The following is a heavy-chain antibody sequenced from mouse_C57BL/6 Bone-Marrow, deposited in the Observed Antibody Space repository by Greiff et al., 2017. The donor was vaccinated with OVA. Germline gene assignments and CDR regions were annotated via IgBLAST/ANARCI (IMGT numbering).Heavy chain of an antibody. D-gene: IGHD2-1*01. Sequence: QVQLQQSGPELVKPGASVKISCKASGYAFSSSWMNWVKQRPGKGLEWIGRIYPGDGDTNYNGKFKGKATLTADKSSSTAYMQLSSLTSEDSAVYFCARERGNHGYFDVWGTGTTVTVSS. V-gene: IGHV1-82*01. CDR1: GYAFSSSW. CDR3: ARERGNHGYFDV. CDR2: IYPGDGDT. J-gene: IGHJ1*03.